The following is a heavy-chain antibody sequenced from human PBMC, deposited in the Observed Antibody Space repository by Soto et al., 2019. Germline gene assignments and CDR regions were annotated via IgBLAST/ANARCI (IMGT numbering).Heavy chain of an antibody. Sequence: QVQLVQSGAEVKKPGASVKVSCKASGYTFTGYYMHWVRQAPGQGLEWMGWINPNSGGTNYAQKFQGRVTMTRDTSISTAYMELSRLRSDDTAVYYCARDREDPAYYSSTSCYSFDYWGQGTLVTVSS. V-gene: IGHV1-2*02. J-gene: IGHJ4*02. CDR3: ARDREDPAYYSSTSCYSFDY. CDR2: INPNSGGT. D-gene: IGHD2-2*01. CDR1: GYTFTGYY.